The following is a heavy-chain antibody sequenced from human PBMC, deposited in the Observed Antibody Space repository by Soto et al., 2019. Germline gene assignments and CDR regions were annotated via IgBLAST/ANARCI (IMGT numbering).Heavy chain of an antibody. D-gene: IGHD3-16*02. V-gene: IGHV1-18*01. CDR3: ARGRGMITFGGVIVTAFDY. CDR2: ISAYNGNT. J-gene: IGHJ4*02. Sequence: ASVKVSCKASGYTFTSYGIHWVRQAPGQRLEWMGWISAYNGNTNYAQKLQGRVTMTTDTSTSTAYMELRSLRSDDTAVYYCARGRGMITFGGVIVTAFDYWGQGTLVTVSS. CDR1: GYTFTSYG.